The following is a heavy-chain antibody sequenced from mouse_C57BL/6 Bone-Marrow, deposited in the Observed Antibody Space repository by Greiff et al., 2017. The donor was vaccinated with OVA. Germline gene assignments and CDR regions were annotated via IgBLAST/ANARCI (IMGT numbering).Heavy chain of an antibody. V-gene: IGHV1-55*01. J-gene: IGHJ3*01. CDR1: GYTFTSYW. CDR3: ARLAVGGYDCYYVGFAY. Sequence: VQLQQSGAELVKPGASVKMSCKASGYTFTSYWITWVKQRPGQGLEWIGDIYPGSGSTNYNEKFKSKATLTVDTSSSTAYMQLSSLTSEDSAVYYCARLAVGGYDCYYVGFAYWGQGTLVTVSA. D-gene: IGHD2-3*01. CDR2: IYPGSGST.